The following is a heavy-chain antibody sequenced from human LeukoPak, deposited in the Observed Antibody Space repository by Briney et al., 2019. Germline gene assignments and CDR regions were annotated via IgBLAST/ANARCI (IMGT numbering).Heavy chain of an antibody. CDR1: GFTFSSYG. J-gene: IGHJ4*02. CDR3: AREGGNIVVVPAAGLDY. Sequence: GGSLRLSCAASGFTFSSYGMHWVRQAPGKGLEWVAVIWYDGSNKYYADSVKGRFTISRDNSKNTLYLQMNSLRAEDTAVYYCAREGGNIVVVPAAGLDYWGQGTLVTVSS. CDR2: IWYDGSNK. V-gene: IGHV3-33*01. D-gene: IGHD2-2*01.